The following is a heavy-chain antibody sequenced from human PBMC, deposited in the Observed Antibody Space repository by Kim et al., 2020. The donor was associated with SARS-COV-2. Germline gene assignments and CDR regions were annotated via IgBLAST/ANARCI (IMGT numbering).Heavy chain of an antibody. Sequence: SETLSLRCAVYVGSFSGYHWSWIRQPPGGGLEWIGEIDHTGAITYNPSLKGSAAISAARSKNQISLQFPYVTAADTDVYFCARGWVGVVPSPILGLGPHYDYYAMDVWGRRTTVTVS. CDR3: ARGWVGVVPSPILGLGPHYDYYAMDV. V-gene: IGHV4-34*01. CDR1: VGSFSGYH. CDR2: IDHTGAI. D-gene: IGHD2-2*02. J-gene: IGHJ6*02.